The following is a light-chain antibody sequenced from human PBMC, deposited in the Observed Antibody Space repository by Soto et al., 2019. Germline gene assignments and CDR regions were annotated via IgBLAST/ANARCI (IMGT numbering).Light chain of an antibody. CDR2: GAS. J-gene: IGKJ1*01. V-gene: IGKV3-20*01. Sequence: EVVLTLSPGTLSLSQGERATLSCRASQSVSSSYLAWYQQKPGQAPRLLIYGASSRATGIPDRFSGSGSGTDFTLTISRLEPEDFAVYYCQQYGSSRTFGQGTKVDIK. CDR3: QQYGSSRT. CDR1: QSVSSSY.